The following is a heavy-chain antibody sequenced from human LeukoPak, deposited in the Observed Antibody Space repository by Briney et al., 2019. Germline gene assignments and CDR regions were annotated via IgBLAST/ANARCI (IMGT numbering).Heavy chain of an antibody. CDR1: GGSVSSHY. Sequence: PSETLSLTCTVSGGSVSSHYWSWIRQPPGKGLEWMGYVDHRGRTNSSPSLNSRVAASVDTSKTQISLKLMSVTAADTAVYYCARGSEIERWVQFGGLDYWGLGTLVTVSS. CDR2: VDHRGRT. J-gene: IGHJ4*02. V-gene: IGHV4-59*02. CDR3: ARGSEIERWVQFGGLDY. D-gene: IGHD5-24*01.